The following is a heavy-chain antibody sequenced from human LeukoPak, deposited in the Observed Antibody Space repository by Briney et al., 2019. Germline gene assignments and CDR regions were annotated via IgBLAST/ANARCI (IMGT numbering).Heavy chain of an antibody. D-gene: IGHD6-13*01. Sequence: SETLSLTCTVSGGSISSYYWSWIRQPPGKGLEWIGYIYYSGSTNYNPSLKSRVTISVDTSKNQFSLKLSSVTAADTAVYYCARGMAAAGFNWFDSWGQGTLVTVSS. J-gene: IGHJ5*01. CDR3: ARGMAAAGFNWFDS. CDR1: GGSISSYY. CDR2: IYYSGST. V-gene: IGHV4-59*01.